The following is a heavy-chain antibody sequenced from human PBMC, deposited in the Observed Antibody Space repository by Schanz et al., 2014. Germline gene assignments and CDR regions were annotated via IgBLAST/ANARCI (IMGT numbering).Heavy chain of an antibody. CDR1: GFTFSDYF. J-gene: IGHJ4*02. V-gene: IGHV3-11*01. D-gene: IGHD3-10*01. CDR2: IGNGGVTI. CDR3: ARIGGSVFDY. Sequence: QVQLVESGGGLVKPGGSLRLSCAASGFTFSDYFMAWIRQPPGRGLEWVSYIGNGGVTIYYADSVKGRFTISRGNSKSSRYLQMNSLRAEDTAVYYCARIGGSVFDYWAQGTLVTVSS.